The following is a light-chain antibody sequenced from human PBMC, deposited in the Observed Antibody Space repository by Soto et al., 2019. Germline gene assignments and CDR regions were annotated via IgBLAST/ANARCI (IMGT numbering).Light chain of an antibody. CDR2: YDD. J-gene: IGLJ3*02. V-gene: IGLV1-36*01. Sequence: QSVLTQPPSVSAAPGQTVTISCSGSTSNVEDNAVNWYQQLPGKAPKLLIYYDDLRPSGVSGRFSGSKSGTSASLAISGLQSEDEADYYCAAWDDSLNGWVFGGGTKLTVL. CDR1: TSNVEDNA. CDR3: AAWDDSLNGWV.